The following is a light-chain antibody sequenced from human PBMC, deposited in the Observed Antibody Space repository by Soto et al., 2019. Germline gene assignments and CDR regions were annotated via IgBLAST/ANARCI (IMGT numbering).Light chain of an antibody. V-gene: IGKV1-5*01. CDR3: QHHNSYSQT. CDR1: QSIRHY. J-gene: IGKJ1*01. CDR2: GAS. Sequence: DIQMTQSPPTLSASVGDRVTITCRASQSIRHYLAWYQQMPGKATKLLIYGASTLQSGVPSRFSGSGSGTEFTLTISSLQPDDFGTYFCQHHNSYSQTFGQGTKVETK.